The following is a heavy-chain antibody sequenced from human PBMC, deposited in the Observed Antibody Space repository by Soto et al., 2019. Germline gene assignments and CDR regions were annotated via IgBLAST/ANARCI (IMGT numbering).Heavy chain of an antibody. J-gene: IGHJ4*02. V-gene: IGHV3-30-3*01. D-gene: IGHD2-15*01. CDR3: ARDTPDCSGGSCYTLDY. Sequence: GGSLRLSCAASGFTFSSYAMHWVRQAPGKGLEWVAVISYDGSNKYYADSVKGRFTISRDNSKNTLYLQMNSLRAEDTAVYYCARDTPDCSGGSCYTLDYWGQGTLVTVSS. CDR2: ISYDGSNK. CDR1: GFTFSSYA.